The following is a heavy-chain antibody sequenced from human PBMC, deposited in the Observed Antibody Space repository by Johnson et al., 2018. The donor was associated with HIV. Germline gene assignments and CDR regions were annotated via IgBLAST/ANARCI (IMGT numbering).Heavy chain of an antibody. CDR1: GFTFSSYW. CDR3: ARGFDAFDI. Sequence: VQLVESGGGLVKPGGSLRLSCAASGFTFSSYWMAWVRQAPGKGLEWVANVKQDGSEKNYVDSVKGRFTISRDNAKNTLYLQMNSLRAEDTALYYCARGFDAFDICGQGTMVTVSS. J-gene: IGHJ3*02. CDR2: VKQDGSEK. V-gene: IGHV3-7*03.